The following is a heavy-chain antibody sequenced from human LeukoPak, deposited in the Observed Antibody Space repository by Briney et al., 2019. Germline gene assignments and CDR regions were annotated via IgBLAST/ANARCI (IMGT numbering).Heavy chain of an antibody. V-gene: IGHV3-53*01. Sequence: EWVSVIYSGGSTYYADSVKGRFTISRDNSKNTLYLQMNSLRAEDTAVYYCARDFDLGAFDIWGQGTMVTVSS. CDR3: ARDFDLGAFDI. D-gene: IGHD3-16*01. CDR2: IYSGGST. J-gene: IGHJ3*02.